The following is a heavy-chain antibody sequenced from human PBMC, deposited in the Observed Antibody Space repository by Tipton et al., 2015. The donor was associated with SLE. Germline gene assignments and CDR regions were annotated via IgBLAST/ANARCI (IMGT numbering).Heavy chain of an antibody. J-gene: IGHJ4*02. CDR2: IYYSGST. CDR3: ASGVLGQQLPGV. V-gene: IGHV4-61*08. CDR1: GGSISSGGYY. D-gene: IGHD6-13*01. Sequence: TLSLTCTVSGGSISSGGYYWSWIRQHPGKGLEWIGYIYYSGSTNYNPSLKSRVTISVDTSKNQFSLKLSSVTAADTAVYYCASGVLGQQLPGVWGQGTLVTVSS.